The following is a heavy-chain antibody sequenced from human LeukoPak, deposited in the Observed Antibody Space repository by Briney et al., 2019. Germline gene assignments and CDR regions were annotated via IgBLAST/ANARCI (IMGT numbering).Heavy chain of an antibody. D-gene: IGHD3-10*01. CDR2: INPNSGGT. Sequence: GASVKVSCKASGYTFTGYYMHWVRQAPGQGLEWMGRINPNSGGTNYAQKFQGRVTMTRDTSISTAYMELSRLRSEDTAVYYCARSTMVRGVITYYYGMDVWGQGTTVTVSS. CDR3: ARSTMVRGVITYYYGMDV. J-gene: IGHJ6*02. CDR1: GYTFTGYY. V-gene: IGHV1-2*06.